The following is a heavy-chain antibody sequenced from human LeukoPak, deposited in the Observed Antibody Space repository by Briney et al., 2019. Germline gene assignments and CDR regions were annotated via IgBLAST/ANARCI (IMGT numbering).Heavy chain of an antibody. CDR1: GYTFTSNY. V-gene: IGHV1-46*01. D-gene: IGHD3-16*01. J-gene: IGHJ4*02. CDR2: INPSGGST. Sequence: ASVKVSRKASGYTFTSNYIHWVRQAPGQGLEWMGIINPSGGSTSYAQKFQGRVTMTRDTSTSTVYMELSSLRSEDTAVYYCARGRGGVGDFWEPKEGEYYFDYWGQGTLVTVSS. CDR3: ARGRGGVGDFWEPKEGEYYFDY.